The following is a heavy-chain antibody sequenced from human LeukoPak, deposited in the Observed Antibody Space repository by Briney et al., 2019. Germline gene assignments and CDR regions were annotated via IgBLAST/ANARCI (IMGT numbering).Heavy chain of an antibody. CDR1: GYSFSNYW. CDR3: ARPPGVGATSFDY. D-gene: IGHD1-26*01. Sequence: GESLKISCKGSGYSFSNYWIAWVRRMPGKGLVWMGIIFPADSDTRYSPSLQGQVTISVDKSINTAYLQWSSLKASDSAMYYCARPPGVGATSFDYWGQGTLVTVSS. CDR2: IFPADSDT. J-gene: IGHJ4*02. V-gene: IGHV5-51*01.